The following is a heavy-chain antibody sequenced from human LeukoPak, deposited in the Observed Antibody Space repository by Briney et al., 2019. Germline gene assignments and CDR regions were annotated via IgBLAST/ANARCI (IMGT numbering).Heavy chain of an antibody. Sequence: GGSLRLSCAASGFTFSSYSMNWVRQAPGKGLEWVSSISSSSSYIYYADSVKGRFTNSRDNAKNSLYLQMNSLRAEDTAVYYCARDPRYCSSTSCYRAFDYWGQGTLVTVSS. CDR1: GFTFSSYS. J-gene: IGHJ4*02. CDR2: ISSSSSYI. CDR3: ARDPRYCSSTSCYRAFDY. D-gene: IGHD2-2*01. V-gene: IGHV3-21*01.